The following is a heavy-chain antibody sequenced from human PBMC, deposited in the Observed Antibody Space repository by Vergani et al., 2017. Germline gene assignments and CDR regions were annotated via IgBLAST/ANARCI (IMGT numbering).Heavy chain of an antibody. Sequence: EVQLLQSEGAVVQPGGSLRLSCVASGFTFSSHAMGWVRQGHGKGLEWVSSIKNTGGSTHYADSVKGRFTISRDNSKNTLYLQMNSLRVEDTAVYYCGGGSDNYNWGQGTLVTVSS. V-gene: IGHV3-23*01. D-gene: IGHD5-24*01. CDR2: IKNTGGST. CDR3: GGGSDNYN. CDR1: GFTFSSHA. J-gene: IGHJ4*02.